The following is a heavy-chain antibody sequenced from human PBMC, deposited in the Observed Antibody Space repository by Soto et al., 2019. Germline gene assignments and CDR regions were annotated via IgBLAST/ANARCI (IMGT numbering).Heavy chain of an antibody. J-gene: IGHJ6*03. V-gene: IGHV3-64*01. Sequence: GGSLRLSSAASGFTLSGYARDWVRQAPGKGLEYVSGISSNGVGTYYANSVQGRFTISRDNSKNTVYLQMGSLRPEDMAVYYCARRARPDFYYMDVWGKGTTVTVSS. D-gene: IGHD6-6*01. CDR1: GFTLSGYA. CDR3: ARRARPDFYYMDV. CDR2: ISSNGVGT.